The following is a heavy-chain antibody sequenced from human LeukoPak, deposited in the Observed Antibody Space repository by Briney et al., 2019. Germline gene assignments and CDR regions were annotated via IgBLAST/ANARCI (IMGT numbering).Heavy chain of an antibody. D-gene: IGHD3-22*01. CDR2: FDPEDGET. CDR3: ATDTPSYYYDSSATKLGY. Sequence: ASVKVSCKVSGYTLTELSMHWVRQAPGKGLEWMGGFDPEDGETIYAQKFQGRVTMTEDTSTDTAYMELSSLRPEDTAVYYCATDTPSYYYDSSATKLGYWGQGTLVTVSS. J-gene: IGHJ4*02. V-gene: IGHV1-24*01. CDR1: GYTLTELS.